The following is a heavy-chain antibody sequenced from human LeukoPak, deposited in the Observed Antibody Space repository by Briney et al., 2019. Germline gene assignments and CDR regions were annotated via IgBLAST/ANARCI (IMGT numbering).Heavy chain of an antibody. J-gene: IGHJ4*02. CDR2: IKQDGSEK. D-gene: IGHD6-6*01. Sequence: GGSLRLSCVTSGFTFSSYWMSWVRQAPGKGLEWVALIKQDGSEKYYVDSVKGRFTMARDNAESSLYLQMNSLRVEDTAMYYCARYGQLGDWGRGTLVTVSS. CDR3: ARYGQLGD. V-gene: IGHV3-7*03. CDR1: GFTFSSYW.